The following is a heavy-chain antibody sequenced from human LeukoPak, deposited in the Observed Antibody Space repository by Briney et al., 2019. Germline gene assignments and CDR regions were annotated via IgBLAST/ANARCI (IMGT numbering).Heavy chain of an antibody. V-gene: IGHV1-2*04. J-gene: IGHJ5*02. CDR1: GYTFTCYY. CDR3: ARDRAENWFDP. Sequence: ASVKVSCKASGYTFTCYYMHWVRQAPGQGLEWMGWINPNSGGTNYAQKFQGWVTMTRDTSISTVYMKLSRLRSDDTAVYSCARDRAENWFDPWGQGTLVTVSS. CDR2: INPNSGGT. D-gene: IGHD6-19*01.